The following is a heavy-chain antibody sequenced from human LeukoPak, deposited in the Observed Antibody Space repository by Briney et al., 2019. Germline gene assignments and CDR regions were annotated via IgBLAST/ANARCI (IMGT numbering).Heavy chain of an antibody. CDR3: ARVNYDRAFDY. CDR1: RSLLSAYP. V-gene: IGHV3-23*01. D-gene: IGHD3-22*01. CDR2: ISASGDVT. Sequence: GGSWGPSGQAPRSLLSAYPMGWSRRAPGKGLEWVSGISASGDVTFHADPVKGRFTISRDNSKNTLYLQMNSLRAEDTAVYYCARVNYDRAFDYWGQGTLVTVSS. J-gene: IGHJ4*02.